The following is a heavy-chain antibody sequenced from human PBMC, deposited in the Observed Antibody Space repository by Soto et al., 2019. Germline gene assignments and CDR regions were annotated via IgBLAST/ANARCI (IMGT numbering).Heavy chain of an antibody. J-gene: IGHJ6*02. CDR3: ARWSGSYYYYYYGMDV. CDR2: IDPSDSYT. D-gene: IGHD1-26*01. V-gene: IGHV5-10-1*01. Sequence: HGESLKISCKGSGYSFTSYWISWVRQMPGKGLEWMGRIDPSDSYTNYSPSFQGHVTISADKSISTAYLQWSSLKASDTAMYYCARWSGSYYYYYYGMDVWGQGTTVTVSS. CDR1: GYSFTSYW.